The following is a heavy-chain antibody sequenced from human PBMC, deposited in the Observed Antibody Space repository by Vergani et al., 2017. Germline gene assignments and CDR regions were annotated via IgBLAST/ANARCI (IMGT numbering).Heavy chain of an antibody. CDR1: GFTFSDYY. Sequence: QVQLVESGGGVVQPGGSLRLSCAASGFTFSDYYMSWIRQAPGKGLEWVSYISSSGSTIYYADSVKGRFTISRDNAKNSLYLQMNSLRAEDTAVYYCARDSKQWLVSYFQHWGQGTLVTVSS. D-gene: IGHD6-19*01. CDR3: ARDSKQWLVSYFQH. J-gene: IGHJ1*01. CDR2: ISSSGSTI. V-gene: IGHV3-11*01.